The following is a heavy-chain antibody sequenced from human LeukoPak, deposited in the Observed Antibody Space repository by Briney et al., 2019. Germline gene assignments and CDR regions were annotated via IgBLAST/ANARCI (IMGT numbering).Heavy chain of an antibody. CDR2: IYHSGST. V-gene: IGHV4-30-2*01. J-gene: IGHJ3*02. Sequence: SQTLSLTCTVSGGSISSGGYYWSWIRQPPGKGLEWIGYIYHSGSTYYNPSLKSRVTISVDRSKNQFSLKLSSVTAADTAVYYCARDLFGIRIAAAPEDAFDIWGQGTMVTVSS. CDR1: GGSISSGGYY. D-gene: IGHD6-13*01. CDR3: ARDLFGIRIAAAPEDAFDI.